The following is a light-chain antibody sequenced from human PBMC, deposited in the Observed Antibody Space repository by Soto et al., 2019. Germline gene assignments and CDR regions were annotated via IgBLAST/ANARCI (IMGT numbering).Light chain of an antibody. CDR1: QSVSTN. J-gene: IGKJ1*01. CDR3: HQYGSSPAT. Sequence: EIVMTQSPATLSVSPVERATLSFRASQSVSTNLAWYQQKPGQSPRLLIYGASTRAAGIPDRFGGRGSGTDFTLTINKLEPEDFAVYYCHQYGSSPATFGQGTKVDIK. V-gene: IGKV3-20*01. CDR2: GAS.